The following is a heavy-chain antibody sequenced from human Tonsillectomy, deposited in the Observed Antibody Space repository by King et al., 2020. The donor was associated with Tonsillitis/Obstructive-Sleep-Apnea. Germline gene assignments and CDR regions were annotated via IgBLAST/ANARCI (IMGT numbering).Heavy chain of an antibody. V-gene: IGHV4-34*01. Sequence: VQLQQWGAGLLKPSETLSLTCAVYGGSFSGYYWSWIRQPPGKGLEWIGEINHSGSTNYKPSLKSRVTISVDTSKNQFSLKLSSVTAADTAVYYCARGDYGDYGYFDYWGQGTLVTVSS. CDR1: GGSFSGYY. CDR2: INHSGST. CDR3: ARGDYGDYGYFDY. D-gene: IGHD4-17*01. J-gene: IGHJ4*02.